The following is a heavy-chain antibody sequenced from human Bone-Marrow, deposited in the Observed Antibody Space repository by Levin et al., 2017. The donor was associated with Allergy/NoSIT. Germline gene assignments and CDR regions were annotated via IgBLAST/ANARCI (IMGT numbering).Heavy chain of an antibody. J-gene: IGHJ6*02. V-gene: IGHV1-69*13. CDR2: ITPIYGTT. Sequence: ASVKVSCKISGGTFNSYAISWVRQAPGRGLEWMGLITPIYGTTNYAQKFQGRVTINADESTRTAYMELSSLTFEDTAVYYCAREFQLGYYYYGMGVWGQGATVTVSS. CDR3: AREFQLGYYYYGMGV. D-gene: IGHD1-1*01. CDR1: GGTFNSYA.